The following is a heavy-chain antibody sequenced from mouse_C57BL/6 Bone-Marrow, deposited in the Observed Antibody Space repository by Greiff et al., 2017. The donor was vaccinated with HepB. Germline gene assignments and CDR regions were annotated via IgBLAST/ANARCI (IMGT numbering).Heavy chain of an antibody. CDR3: ARDKLWYFDV. V-gene: IGHV5-16*01. Sequence: EVKLVESEGGLVQPGSSMKLSCTASGFTFSDYYMAWVRQVPEKGLEWVANINYDGSSTYYLDSLKSRFIISRDNAKNILYLQMSSLKSEDTATYYCARDKLWYFDVWGTGTTVTVSS. J-gene: IGHJ1*03. CDR2: INYDGSST. CDR1: GFTFSDYY.